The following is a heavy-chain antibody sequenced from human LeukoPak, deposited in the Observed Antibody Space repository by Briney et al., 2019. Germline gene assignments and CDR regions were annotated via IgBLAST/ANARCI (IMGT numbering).Heavy chain of an antibody. CDR3: ARRNEFDI. CDR1: GGSITGYH. Sequence: SSETLSLTCTVSGGSITGYHWSWIRQPPGKGLEWIGYIYSSETTNYKSSLKSRVTISADTSKNQFSEKAASVSAADTAPYYCARRNEFDIWGQGTMVTVSS. J-gene: IGHJ3*02. CDR2: IYSSETT. V-gene: IGHV4-4*08.